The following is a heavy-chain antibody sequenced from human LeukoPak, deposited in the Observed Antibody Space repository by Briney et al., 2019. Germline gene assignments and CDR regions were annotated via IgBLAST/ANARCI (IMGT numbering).Heavy chain of an antibody. V-gene: IGHV3-49*04. D-gene: IGHD2-15*01. CDR1: GFTFGDYA. CDR3: TREEVDFQH. CDR2: IRSKAYGGTT. Sequence: GGSLRLSCTASGFTFGDYAMSWVRQAPGKGLEWVGFIRSKAYGGTTEHAASVKGRFTISRDDSKSIAYLQMNSLKTEDTAVYYCTREEVDFQHWGQGTLVTVSS. J-gene: IGHJ1*01.